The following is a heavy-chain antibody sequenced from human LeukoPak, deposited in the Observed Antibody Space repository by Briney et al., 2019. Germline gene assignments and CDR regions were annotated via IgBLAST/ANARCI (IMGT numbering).Heavy chain of an antibody. D-gene: IGHD6-13*01. CDR1: GVTFRSYA. CDR2: ISGSGGST. CDR3: AKGIAAVPIDY. V-gene: IGHV3-23*01. J-gene: IGHJ4*02. Sequence: GGSLRLSCAASGVTFRSYAMSWVRQAPGKGLEWVSAISGSGGSTYYADSVKGRFTISRDNSKNTLYLQMNSLRAEDTAVYYCAKGIAAVPIDYWGQGTLVTVSS.